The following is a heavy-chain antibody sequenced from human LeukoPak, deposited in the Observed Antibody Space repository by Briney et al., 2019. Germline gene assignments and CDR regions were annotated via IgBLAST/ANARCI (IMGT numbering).Heavy chain of an antibody. V-gene: IGHV4-59*01. J-gene: IGHJ4*02. CDR2: IYYSGST. D-gene: IGHD4-17*01. CDR1: GGSISSYY. Sequence: PSETLSLTCTVSGGSISSYYWSWIRQPPGKGLEWIGYIYYSGSTNYNPSLKSRVTISVDRSKNQFSLKLSSVTAADTAVYYCARDNYGDSFDYWGQGTLVTVSS. CDR3: ARDNYGDSFDY.